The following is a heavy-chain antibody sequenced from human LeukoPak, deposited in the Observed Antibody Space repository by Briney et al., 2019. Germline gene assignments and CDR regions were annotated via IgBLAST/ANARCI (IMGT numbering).Heavy chain of an antibody. Sequence: SESLSLTCAVYGGSFSGYYWSWIRQPPGKGLEWIGEINHSGSINYNPSLKSRVTISVDTSKNQFSLKLSSVTAADTAVYYCARGVVYGYDYWGQGTLVTVSS. J-gene: IGHJ4*02. V-gene: IGHV4-34*01. CDR3: ARGVVYGYDY. CDR2: INHSGSI. D-gene: IGHD5-18*01. CDR1: GGSFSGYY.